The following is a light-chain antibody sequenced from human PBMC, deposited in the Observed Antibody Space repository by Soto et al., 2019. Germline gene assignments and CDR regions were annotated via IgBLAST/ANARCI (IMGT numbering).Light chain of an antibody. CDR1: SSDVGSYNL. J-gene: IGLJ3*02. CDR3: CSYAGCSPWV. V-gene: IGLV2-23*01. CDR2: EGS. Sequence: QSALTQPASVSGSPGQSITISCTGTSSDVGSYNLVSWYQQHPGKAPKLTIYEGSKRPSGVSNRFSGSKSGNTASLTISGLQAEDEADYYCCSYAGCSPWVFGGGTKLTVL.